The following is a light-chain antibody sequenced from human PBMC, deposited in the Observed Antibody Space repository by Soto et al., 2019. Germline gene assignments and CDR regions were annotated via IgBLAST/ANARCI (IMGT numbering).Light chain of an antibody. J-gene: IGLJ3*02. CDR1: SSDVGNYNY. V-gene: IGLV2-11*01. Sequence: QSVLTQPRSVSGSPGQSVTISCTGTSSDVGNYNYVSWYQQYPGKAPKLMIYEVSKRPSGVPDRFSGSKSGNTASLTISGLQTEDEADYYCCSYAGSFTWLFGGGTQLTVL. CDR2: EVS. CDR3: CSYAGSFTWL.